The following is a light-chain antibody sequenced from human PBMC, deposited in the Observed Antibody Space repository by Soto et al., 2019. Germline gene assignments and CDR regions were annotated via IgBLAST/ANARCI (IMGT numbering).Light chain of an antibody. Sequence: QSALTRPASVSGSPGQSITISCIGTSSDVGGYNYVSWYQQHPGKAPKLMIYDVSNRPSGVSNRFSGSKSGNTASLTISGLQPEDEADYYCSSYTSSSTRVFGGGTKVTVL. V-gene: IGLV2-14*01. CDR3: SSYTSSSTRV. J-gene: IGLJ2*01. CDR1: SSDVGGYNY. CDR2: DVS.